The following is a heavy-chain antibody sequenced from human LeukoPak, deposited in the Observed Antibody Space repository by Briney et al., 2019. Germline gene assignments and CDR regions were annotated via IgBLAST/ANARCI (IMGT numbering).Heavy chain of an antibody. D-gene: IGHD2-21*02. J-gene: IGHJ6*02. CDR1: GGTFSSYA. CDR2: IIPIFGTA. V-gene: IGHV1-69*13. CDR3: GRSHIVVVTAILHYYYGMDV. Sequence: SVKVSCKASGGTFSSYAISWVRQAPGQGLEWMGGIIPIFGTANYAQKFQGRVTITADESTSTAYMELSSLRSEDTAVYYCGRSHIVVVTAILHYYYGMDVWGQGTTVTVSS.